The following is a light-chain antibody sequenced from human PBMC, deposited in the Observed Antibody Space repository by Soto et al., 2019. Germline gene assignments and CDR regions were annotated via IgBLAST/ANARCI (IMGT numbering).Light chain of an antibody. CDR3: QQYNNWPRT. J-gene: IGKJ1*01. CDR1: QSVSTR. CDR2: KAS. V-gene: IGKV1-5*03. Sequence: MQVTQSPDSLSASVEDRATIMRRASQSVSTRLAWYQQKPGKAPKVLIYKASSLESGVPSRFSGSGSGTEFTLTISSLQSEDFAVYYCQQYNNWPRTFGQGTKVDIK.